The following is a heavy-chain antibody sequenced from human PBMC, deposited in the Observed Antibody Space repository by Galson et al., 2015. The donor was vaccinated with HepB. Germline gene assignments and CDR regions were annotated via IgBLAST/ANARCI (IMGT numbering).Heavy chain of an antibody. D-gene: IGHD6-13*01. J-gene: IGHJ4*02. CDR2: IYWDDDK. CDR3: AHTRSSRSPRYFDY. V-gene: IGHV2-5*02. CDR1: GFSLSTSGVG. Sequence: PALVKPTQTLTLTCTFSGFSLSTSGVGVGWIRQPPGKALEWLALIYWDDDKRYSPSLKSRLTITKDTSKNQVVLTMTNMDPVDTATYYCAHTRSSRSPRYFDYWGQGTLVTVSS.